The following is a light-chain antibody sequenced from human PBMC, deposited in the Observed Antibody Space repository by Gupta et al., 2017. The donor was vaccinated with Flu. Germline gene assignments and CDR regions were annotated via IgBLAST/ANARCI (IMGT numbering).Light chain of an antibody. CDR3: QQYNSFSLT. CDR1: ESISSW. V-gene: IGKV1-5*03. CDR2: KAS. J-gene: IGKJ1*01. Sequence: DIKMTPSPSTLSAYIGDRVTISRRASESISSWLALYQQKPGTAPKLLIYKASSLESGVPSRFSGSGSGTEFTLTISSLQPDDFATYYCQQYNSFSLTFGQGTKVEIK.